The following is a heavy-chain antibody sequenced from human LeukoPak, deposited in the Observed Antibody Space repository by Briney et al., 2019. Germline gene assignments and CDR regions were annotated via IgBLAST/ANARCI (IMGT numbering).Heavy chain of an antibody. CDR3: ARARYSYGLEYYFDY. J-gene: IGHJ4*02. CDR1: GSTFSSYW. D-gene: IGHD5-18*01. V-gene: IGHV3-74*01. Sequence: PGGSLRLSCAASGSTFSSYWMPWVRQAPGKGLVWVSRINSDGSSTSYADSVKGRFTISRDNAKNTLYLQMNSLRAEDTAVYYCARARYSYGLEYYFDYWGQGTLVTVSS. CDR2: INSDGSST.